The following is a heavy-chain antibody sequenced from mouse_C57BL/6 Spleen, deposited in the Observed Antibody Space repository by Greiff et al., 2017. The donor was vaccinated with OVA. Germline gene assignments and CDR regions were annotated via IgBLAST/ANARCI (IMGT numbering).Heavy chain of an antibody. D-gene: IGHD2-1*01. CDR1: GYSITRGYY. J-gene: IGHJ2*01. Sequence: EVQLQESGPGLVKPSQSLSLPCPVTGYSITRGYYWNWVRQFPGKKLEWMGYISYDGSNNYNPSLKNRISITRDTSKNQFFLKLNSVTTEDTATYYCARGGNYGYFDYWGQGTTLTVSS. CDR2: ISYDGSN. V-gene: IGHV3-6*01. CDR3: ARGGNYGYFDY.